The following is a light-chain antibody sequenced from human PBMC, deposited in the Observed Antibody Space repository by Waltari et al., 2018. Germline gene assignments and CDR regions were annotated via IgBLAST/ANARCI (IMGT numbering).Light chain of an antibody. J-gene: IGLJ2*01. CDR3: QTWDTDSYVI. Sequence: QLVLTQSPSASASLGASVKLTCTLSSGHSTYAIAWHQQQPEKGPRYLMKLNTDGSHNEGAGIPDRFSGSSSGAERYLTISSLQSEDEADYYCQTWDTDSYVIFGGGTKLTVL. CDR1: SGHSTYA. V-gene: IGLV4-69*01. CDR2: LNTDGSH.